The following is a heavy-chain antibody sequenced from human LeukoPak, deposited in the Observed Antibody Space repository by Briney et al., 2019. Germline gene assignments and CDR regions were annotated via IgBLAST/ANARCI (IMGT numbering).Heavy chain of an antibody. CDR3: ARDGEYSYGYGVDY. CDR1: GFTFRIYS. V-gene: IGHV3-21*01. CDR2: ISSSSSYI. D-gene: IGHD5-18*01. J-gene: IGHJ4*02. Sequence: GGYLRLSCAASGFTFRIYSMNSVRQAPGKGLEWVSSISSSSSYIYYADSVKGRFTISRDNAKNSLYLRMNSLRAEDTAVYYCARDGEYSYGYGVDYWGQGTLVTVSS.